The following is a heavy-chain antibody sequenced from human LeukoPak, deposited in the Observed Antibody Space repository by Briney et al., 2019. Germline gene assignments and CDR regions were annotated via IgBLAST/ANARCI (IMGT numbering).Heavy chain of an antibody. CDR3: ARRRNYYDSSGYYDY. CDR1: GGSISSSSYY. J-gene: IGHJ4*02. Sequence: PSETLSLTCTVSGGSISSSSYYWGWIRQPPGKGLEWIGSIYYSGSTYYNPSLKSRVTISVDTSKNQFSLKLSSVTAADTAVYYCARRRNYYDSSGYYDYWGQGTLVTVSS. CDR2: IYYSGST. D-gene: IGHD3-22*01. V-gene: IGHV4-39*01.